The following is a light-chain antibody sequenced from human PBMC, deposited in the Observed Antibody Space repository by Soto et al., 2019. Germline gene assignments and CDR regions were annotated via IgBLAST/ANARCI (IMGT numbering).Light chain of an antibody. CDR2: LGS. J-gene: IGKJ2*01. V-gene: IGKV2-28*01. CDR3: MQALQTPDT. CDR1: QSLLHSNGYNY. Sequence: DLVMTQSPLSLPVTPGEPASISCRSSQSLLHSNGYNYLDWYLQKPGQSPQLLIYLGSNRASGVPDRFNGSGSGTDFTLKISRVEAEDVGVYYCMQALQTPDTFGQGTKLEIK.